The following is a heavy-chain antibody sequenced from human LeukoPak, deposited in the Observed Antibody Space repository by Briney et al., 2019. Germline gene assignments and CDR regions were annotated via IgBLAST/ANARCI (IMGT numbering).Heavy chain of an antibody. CDR3: VRRDTGWNYFDY. CDR1: GVSINSHY. V-gene: IGHV4-59*08. J-gene: IGHJ4*02. CDR2: IYYTGKI. Sequence: ASETLSLTCAVSGVSINSHYWGWIRQPPGKGLQWIGDIYYTGKINYNPSLKSRVTITLDTSKDHLSLNLTSVLAADTAIYYCVRRDTGWNYFDYWGQGILVTVSS. D-gene: IGHD6-19*01.